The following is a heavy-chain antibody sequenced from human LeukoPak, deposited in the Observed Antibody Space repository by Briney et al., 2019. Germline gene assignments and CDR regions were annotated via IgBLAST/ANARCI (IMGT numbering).Heavy chain of an antibody. CDR2: IVPIFGTA. J-gene: IGHJ5*02. V-gene: IGHV1-69*13. CDR1: GGTFSSYA. D-gene: IGHD3-3*01. Sequence: ASVKVSCKASGGTFSSYAISWVRQAPGQGLEWMGGIVPIFGTANYAQKFQGRVTITADESTSTAYMELSSLGSEDTAVYYCARGSPRFLEWLPYLDNWFDPWGQGTLVTVSS. CDR3: ARGSPRFLEWLPYLDNWFDP.